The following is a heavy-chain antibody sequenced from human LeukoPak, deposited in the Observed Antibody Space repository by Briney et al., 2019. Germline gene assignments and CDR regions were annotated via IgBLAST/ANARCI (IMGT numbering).Heavy chain of an antibody. CDR2: IYTGGST. V-gene: IGHV3-66*01. CDR3: ARGGPGTTFDS. Sequence: GGSLRLSCAASGFTVSNYYMSWVRQAPGKGLQWVSVIYTGGSTYYADSVKGRFTISRDNSKNTLYLQMNSLRAGDTAVYYCARGGPGTTFDSWGQGTLVTVSS. CDR1: GFTVSNYY. J-gene: IGHJ4*02. D-gene: IGHD1-14*01.